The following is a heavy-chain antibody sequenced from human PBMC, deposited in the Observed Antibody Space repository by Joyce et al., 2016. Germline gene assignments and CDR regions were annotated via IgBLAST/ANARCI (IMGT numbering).Heavy chain of an antibody. CDR2: IYYTGST. CDR3: ARVTWFGDKGFDY. Sequence: QVQLQESGPGLVKPSQTLSLTCSVSGGSISRGDYYWSWIRQPLGKGLEWIGYIYYTGSTYYNLSLKSRITMSVDTSKNQFSLKLSSVTAADTAVYYCARVTWFGDKGFDYWGQGTLVTVSS. CDR1: GGSISRGDYY. V-gene: IGHV4-30-4*01. D-gene: IGHD3-10*01. J-gene: IGHJ4*02.